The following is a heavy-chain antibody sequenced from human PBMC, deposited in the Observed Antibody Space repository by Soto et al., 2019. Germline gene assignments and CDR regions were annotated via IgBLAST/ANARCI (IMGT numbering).Heavy chain of an antibody. CDR2: TNSDGSDT. Sequence: EVQLVESGGGLVQPGGSLRLSCEASGFTFSSYWMYWVRQAPGKGLVWVSRTNSDGSDTSYADSVKGRFTISRDNAKNTLYLELNILRAEDTAVYYCASDRGWYLFGYWGQGTLVTVSS. V-gene: IGHV3-74*01. CDR3: ASDRGWYLFGY. D-gene: IGHD6-19*01. CDR1: GFTFSSYW. J-gene: IGHJ4*02.